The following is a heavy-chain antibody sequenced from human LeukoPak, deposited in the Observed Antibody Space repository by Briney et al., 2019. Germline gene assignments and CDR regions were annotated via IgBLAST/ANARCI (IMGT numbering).Heavy chain of an antibody. J-gene: IGHJ4*02. Sequence: GGSLRLSCAASGFTFSSYAMSWVRQAPGKGLEWVSAISGSGGSTYYADSVKGRFTISGDNSKNTLYLQMDSLRAEDTAVYYCANFPYMVRGVISDYWGQGTLVTVSS. CDR3: ANFPYMVRGVISDY. D-gene: IGHD3-10*01. V-gene: IGHV3-23*01. CDR2: ISGSGGST. CDR1: GFTFSSYA.